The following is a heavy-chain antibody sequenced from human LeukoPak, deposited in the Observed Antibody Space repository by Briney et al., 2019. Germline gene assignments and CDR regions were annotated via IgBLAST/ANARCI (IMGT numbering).Heavy chain of an antibody. J-gene: IGHJ4*02. CDR2: IYYSGST. CDR3: ARVGAARPPYMYYFDY. V-gene: IGHV4-39*07. CDR1: GGSISSSSYY. D-gene: IGHD6-6*01. Sequence: RTSETLSLTCTVSGGSISSSSYYWGWIRQPPGKGLEWIGSIYYSGSTYYNPSLKSRVTISVDTSKNQFSLKPSSVTAADTAVYYCARVGAARPPYMYYFDYWGQGTLVTVSS.